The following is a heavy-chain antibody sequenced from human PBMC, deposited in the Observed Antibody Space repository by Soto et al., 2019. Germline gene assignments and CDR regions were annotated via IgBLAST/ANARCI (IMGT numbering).Heavy chain of an antibody. CDR1: GFTFSNDW. CDR2: IKSKTYGETT. J-gene: IGHJ4*02. V-gene: IGHV3-15*01. Sequence: GWSLILSCAASGFTFSNDWMSWVRQGPGKWLEWVVLIKSKTYGETTDYSAPVKGRFTISRDDSKNTLYLQLNSLKNEDTAVYYCIHGSGWYDYWGQGTLVTVSS. D-gene: IGHD6-19*01. CDR3: IHGSGWYDY.